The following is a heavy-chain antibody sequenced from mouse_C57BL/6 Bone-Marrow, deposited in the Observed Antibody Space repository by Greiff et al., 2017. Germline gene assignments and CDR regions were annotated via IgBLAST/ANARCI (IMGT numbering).Heavy chain of an antibody. CDR2: FNPSTGGT. CDR3: ATVYYGDDDY. D-gene: IGHD2-2*01. V-gene: IGHV1-42*01. CDR1: GYSFTGYY. Sequence: VQLQQSGPELVKPGASVKISCKASGYSFTGYYMNWVKQSPGKSLEWIGKFNPSTGGTTYNQKFKAKATLTVDKSSSTAYMQLKSLTSEDSAVYYCATVYYGDDDYWGQGTTLTVSS. J-gene: IGHJ2*01.